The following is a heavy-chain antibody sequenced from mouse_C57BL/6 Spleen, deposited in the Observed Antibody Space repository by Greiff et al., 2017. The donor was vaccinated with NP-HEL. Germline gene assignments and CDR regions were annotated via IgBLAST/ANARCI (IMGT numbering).Heavy chain of an antibody. D-gene: IGHD2-10*01. CDR2: INPNNGGT. J-gene: IGHJ2*01. CDR3: ARRERPYYGNYGGYFDY. CDR1: GYTFTDYN. Sequence: EVKLQESGPELVKPGASVKMSCKASGYTFTDYNMHWVKQSHGKSLEWIGYINPNNGGTSYNQKFKGKATLTVNKSSSTAYMELRSLTSEDSAVYYCARRERPYYGNYGGYFDYWGQGTTLTVSS. V-gene: IGHV1-22*01.